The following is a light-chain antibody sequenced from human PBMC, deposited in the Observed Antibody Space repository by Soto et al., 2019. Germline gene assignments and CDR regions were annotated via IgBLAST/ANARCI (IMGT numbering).Light chain of an antibody. CDR3: QQYNNWSTLT. Sequence: EIVMTQSPATLSVSPGERATLSCRASQSVSSNLAWYQQKPGQAPRLLIYGASTMATGIPARFSGSGSGTEFTLTISSLQSEDFAVYYCQQYNNWSTLTFGGGTKVEIK. CDR2: GAS. V-gene: IGKV3-15*01. J-gene: IGKJ4*01. CDR1: QSVSSN.